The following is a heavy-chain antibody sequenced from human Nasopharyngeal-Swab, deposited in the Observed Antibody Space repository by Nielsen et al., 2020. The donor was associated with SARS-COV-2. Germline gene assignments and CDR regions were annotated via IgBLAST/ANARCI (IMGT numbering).Heavy chain of an antibody. V-gene: IGHV3-33*01. J-gene: IGHJ3*02. D-gene: IGHD3-3*01. CDR3: SGDFGVGKDAFDI. CDR2: IGYDGSNK. CDR1: GFTFSSYG. Sequence: GGSLRLSCAASGFTFSSYGMHWVRKAPGKGLEWVAVIGYDGSNKYYEDSVKGRFTISRDNSKNTLYLQMNSLRAEATAVYYFSGDFGVGKDAFDIWGQGTMVTVSS.